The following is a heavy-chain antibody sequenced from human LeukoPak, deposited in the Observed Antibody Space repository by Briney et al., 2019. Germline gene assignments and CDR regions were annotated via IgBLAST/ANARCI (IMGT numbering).Heavy chain of an antibody. Sequence: SETLSLTCAVSGGSIRSSSYYWGWIRQPPGKGLEWIGYIYYSGSTNYNPSLKSRVTISVDTSKNQFSLKLSSVTAADTAVYYCARDRGDYGDYVPFDYWGQGTLVTVSS. CDR2: IYYSGST. CDR1: GGSIRSSSYY. V-gene: IGHV4-61*01. D-gene: IGHD4-17*01. J-gene: IGHJ4*02. CDR3: ARDRGDYGDYVPFDY.